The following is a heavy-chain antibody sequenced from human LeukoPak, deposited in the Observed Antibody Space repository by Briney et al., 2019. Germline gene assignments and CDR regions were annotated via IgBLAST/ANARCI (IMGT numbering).Heavy chain of an antibody. J-gene: IGHJ4*02. CDR1: GYTFISCG. CDR3: ARVEDDYGDSSYDY. V-gene: IGHV1-18*01. D-gene: IGHD4-17*01. CDR2: ISAYNGNT. Sequence: ASVKVSCKASGYTFISCGISWVRQAPGQGLEWMGWISAYNGNTNYAQKLQGRVTMTTDTSTSTAYMELRSLRSDDTAVYYRARVEDDYGDSSYDYWGQGTLVTVSS.